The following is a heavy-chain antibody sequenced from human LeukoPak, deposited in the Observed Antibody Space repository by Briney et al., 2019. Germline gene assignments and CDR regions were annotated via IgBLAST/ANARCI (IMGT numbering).Heavy chain of an antibody. J-gene: IGHJ6*02. CDR3: ARGWIVVVPAAIGSYGMDV. Sequence: GGSLRLSCAASGFTFSSYWMHWVRQAPGKGLVWVSRIDSDKTTTTYADSVKGRFTISRDNAKNTLYLQMNSLRAEDTAVYYCARGWIVVVPAAIGSYGMDVWGQGTTVTVSS. V-gene: IGHV3-74*01. CDR1: GFTFSSYW. D-gene: IGHD2-2*01. CDR2: IDSDKTTT.